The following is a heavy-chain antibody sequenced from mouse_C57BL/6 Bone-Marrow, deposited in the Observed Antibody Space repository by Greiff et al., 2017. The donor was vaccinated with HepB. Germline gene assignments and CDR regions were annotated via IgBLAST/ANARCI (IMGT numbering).Heavy chain of an antibody. CDR3: ALCSYAY. J-gene: IGHJ3*01. D-gene: IGHD1-1*02. CDR2: INPSTGGT. V-gene: IGHV1-42*01. CDR1: GYSFTGYY. Sequence: VQLQQSGPELVKPGASVKISCKASGYSFTGYYMNWVKQSPEKSLEWIGEINPSTGGTTYNQKFKAKATLTVDKSSSTAYMQLKSLTSEDSAVYYYALCSYAYWGQGTLVTVSA.